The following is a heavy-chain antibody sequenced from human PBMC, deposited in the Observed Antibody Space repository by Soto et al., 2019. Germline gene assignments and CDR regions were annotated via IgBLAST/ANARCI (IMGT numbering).Heavy chain of an antibody. Sequence: SVKVSCKASGGTFSSYAISWVRQAPGQGLEWMGGIIPIFGTANYAQKFQGRVTITADKSTSTAYMELSSLRSGDTAVYYCAIAARPGYYYYGMDVWGQGTTVTVSS. J-gene: IGHJ6*02. CDR2: IIPIFGTA. CDR1: GGTFSSYA. D-gene: IGHD6-6*01. V-gene: IGHV1-69*06. CDR3: AIAARPGYYYYGMDV.